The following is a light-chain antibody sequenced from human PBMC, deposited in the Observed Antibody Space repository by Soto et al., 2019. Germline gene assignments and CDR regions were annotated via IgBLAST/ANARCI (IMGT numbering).Light chain of an antibody. CDR2: DAS. CDR3: QPRSNWPRT. Sequence: EIVLTQSPATLSLSPGERATLSCRASQSVGSYLAWYQQKSGQAPRLLIYDASTRATGIPARFSGSGSGTDFTLTVSSLEAEDFAVYYCQPRSNWPRTFGQGTNVDIK. CDR1: QSVGSY. V-gene: IGKV3-11*01. J-gene: IGKJ1*01.